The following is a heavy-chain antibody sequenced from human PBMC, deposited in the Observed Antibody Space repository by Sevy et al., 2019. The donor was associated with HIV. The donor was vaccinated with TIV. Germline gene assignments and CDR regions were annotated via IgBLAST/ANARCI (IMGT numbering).Heavy chain of an antibody. D-gene: IGHD2-2*01. CDR3: ARDTNWIEASAASADFA. CDR1: GITFSSYS. V-gene: IGHV3-48*01. J-gene: IGHJ5*02. Sequence: GGSLRLSCAASGITFSSYSMNWVRQAPGKGLEWISYISSSSNLIYYADSVKGRFTVSRDNAKNSLYLEMNSLRVEDTAIYYCARDTNWIEASAASADFAWGQGTLVTVSS. CDR2: ISSSSNLI.